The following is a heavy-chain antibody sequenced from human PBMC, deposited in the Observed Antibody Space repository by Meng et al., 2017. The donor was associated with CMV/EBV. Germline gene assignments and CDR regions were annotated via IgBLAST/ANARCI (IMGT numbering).Heavy chain of an antibody. J-gene: IGHJ4*02. CDR3: ARTDYYDGTGYYS. Sequence: GESLKISCAASGFTFNSYAMSWVRQAPGKGLEWVSVISASGGTTYYSDSVRGRATVSRDNSKDTLYLHMTSLRAEDTAVYYCARTDYYDGTGYYSWGQGTLVTVSS. D-gene: IGHD3-22*01. CDR1: GFTFNSYA. CDR2: ISASGGTT. V-gene: IGHV3-23*01.